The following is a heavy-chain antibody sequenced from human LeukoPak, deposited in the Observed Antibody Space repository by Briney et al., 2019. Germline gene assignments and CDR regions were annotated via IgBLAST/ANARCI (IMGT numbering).Heavy chain of an antibody. D-gene: IGHD3-10*01. J-gene: IGHJ4*02. CDR2: ISAYNGNT. CDR1: GYTFTSYG. V-gene: IGHV1-18*01. CDR3: AILLWFGEGSSYYFDY. Sequence: ASVKVSCKASGYTFTSYGISWVRQAPGQGLEWMGWISAYNGNTNYAQKLQGRVTMTTDTSTSTAYMELRSLRSDDTAVYYCAILLWFGEGSSYYFDYWGQGTLVTVSS.